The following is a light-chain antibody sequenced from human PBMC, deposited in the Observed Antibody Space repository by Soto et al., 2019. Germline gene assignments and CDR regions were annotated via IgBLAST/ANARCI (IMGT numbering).Light chain of an antibody. Sequence: EVVLTQSPGTLSLSPGERATLSCRASQSVSNNYLAWYQQKPGQSPKLLLFGSSDRATGIPDRFCGSGSGTDFTLTISRLDPEDFSVYYCQQYGSSPPYTFGQGTKLEIK. CDR1: QSVSNNY. J-gene: IGKJ2*01. CDR2: GSS. CDR3: QQYGSSPPYT. V-gene: IGKV3-20*01.